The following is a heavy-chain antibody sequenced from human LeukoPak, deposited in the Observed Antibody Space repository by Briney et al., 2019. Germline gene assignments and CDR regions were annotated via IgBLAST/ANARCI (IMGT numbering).Heavy chain of an antibody. CDR1: GFTFSSYG. CDR2: ISYDGSNK. CDR3: AKNTGTYDGLIDS. J-gene: IGHJ4*02. V-gene: IGHV3-30*18. D-gene: IGHD1-26*01. Sequence: GRSLRLSCAASGFTFSSYGLNWVRQAPGKGLEWVAVISYDGSNKFCADSVKGRFTISRDNSKNTLYLQMNSLRAEDTAMYYCAKNTGTYDGLIDSWGQGTLVSVSS.